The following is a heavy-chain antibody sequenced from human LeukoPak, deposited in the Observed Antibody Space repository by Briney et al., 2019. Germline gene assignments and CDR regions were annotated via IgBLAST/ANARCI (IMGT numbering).Heavy chain of an antibody. CDR2: ISSSSSYT. CDR3: ARAYSSSWNDY. V-gene: IGHV3-11*05. J-gene: IGHJ4*02. D-gene: IGHD6-13*01. CDR1: GFNFSDYY. Sequence: PGGSLRLSCAASGFNFSDYYMSWIRQAPGKGLEWVSYISSSSSYTNYADSVKGRFTISRDNAKNSLYLQMNSLRAEDTAVYYCARAYSSSWNDYWGQGTLVTVSS.